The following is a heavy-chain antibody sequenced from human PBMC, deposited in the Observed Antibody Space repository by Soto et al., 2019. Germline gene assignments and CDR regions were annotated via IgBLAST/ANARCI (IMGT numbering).Heavy chain of an antibody. J-gene: IGHJ4*02. CDR2: VYYRGTT. CDR3: VRHQRYSSGWYIDY. CDR1: GGSINSANYY. Sequence: SETLSLTCTVSGGSINSANYYWGWIRQPPGRGLEWIGNVYYRGTTYYNPSLKGRVTISVDTSKNQFSLKLSSVTAADSAVFFCVRHQRYSSGWYIDYWGQGTPVTLSP. V-gene: IGHV4-39*01. D-gene: IGHD6-19*01.